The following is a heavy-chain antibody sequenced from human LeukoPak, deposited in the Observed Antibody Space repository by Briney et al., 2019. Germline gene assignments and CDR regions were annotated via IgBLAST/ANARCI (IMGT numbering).Heavy chain of an antibody. V-gene: IGHV4-61*01. D-gene: IGHD3-10*01. CDR2: IYYSGST. Sequence: PSETLSLTCTVSGGSVSSGSYYWSWIRQPPGTGLEWIGYIYYSGSTNYNPSLKSRVTISVDTSKNQFSLKLSSVTAADTAVYYCARGSTYYYGSGSYYYYYGMDVWGKGTTVTVSS. CDR1: GGSVSSGSYY. CDR3: ARGSTYYYGSGSYYYYYGMDV. J-gene: IGHJ6*04.